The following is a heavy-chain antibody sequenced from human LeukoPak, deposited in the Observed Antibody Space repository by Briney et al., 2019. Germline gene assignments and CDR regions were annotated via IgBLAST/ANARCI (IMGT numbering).Heavy chain of an antibody. J-gene: IGHJ4*02. Sequence: GGSLRLSCAASGFTFSGSAMHWVRQASGKGLEWVGRIRSKANSYATAYAASVKGRFTISRDDSKNTAYLQMNSLKTEDTAVYYCTRHPTYYYDSGDYWGQGTLVTVSS. CDR2: IRSKANSYAT. V-gene: IGHV3-73*01. CDR3: TRHPTYYYDSGDY. D-gene: IGHD3-22*01. CDR1: GFTFSGSA.